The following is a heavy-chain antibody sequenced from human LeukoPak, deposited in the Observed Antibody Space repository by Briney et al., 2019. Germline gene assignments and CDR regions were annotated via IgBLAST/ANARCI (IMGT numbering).Heavy chain of an antibody. V-gene: IGHV4-59*01. CDR3: ASSNWNELDY. D-gene: IGHD1-20*01. J-gene: IGHJ4*02. CDR1: GGSISSYY. Sequence: PSETLSLTCTVSGGSISSYYWSWIRQPPGKGLEWIGYIYYSGSTNYNPYLKSRVTISVDTSKNQFSLKLSSVTAADTAVYYCASSNWNELDYWGQGTLVTVSS. CDR2: IYYSGST.